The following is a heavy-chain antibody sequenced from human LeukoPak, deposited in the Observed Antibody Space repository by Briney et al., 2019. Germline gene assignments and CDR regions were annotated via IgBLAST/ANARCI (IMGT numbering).Heavy chain of an antibody. CDR2: IYPCYSHT. V-gene: IGHV5-51*01. CDR1: GYSFTSYW. J-gene: IGHJ3*02. CDR3: ARHPDPDAFDI. Sequence: GEALEISCKGSGYSFTSYWIGGGRAMPGKGVECMGIIYPCYSHTRYSPSFQGQVTISASNSIRPAYLQSSSLNASDTAMYYCARHPDPDAFDIWGQGTIVTVSS.